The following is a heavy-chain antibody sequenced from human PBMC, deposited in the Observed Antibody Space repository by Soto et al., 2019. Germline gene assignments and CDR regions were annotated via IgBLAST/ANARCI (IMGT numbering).Heavy chain of an antibody. J-gene: IGHJ4*02. CDR2: NRAYNGNT. CDR1: GYTFTSNG. V-gene: IGHV1-18*01. D-gene: IGHD2-21*02. Sequence: ASVNVSCKASGYTFTSNGISWVRQAPGQGLEWKEWNRAYNGNTNYAQKLKGRDTMTTDTSTSTAYMELRSLISDDTAVYYCARGDVNFDYWGQGTLVTVSS. CDR3: ARGDVNFDY.